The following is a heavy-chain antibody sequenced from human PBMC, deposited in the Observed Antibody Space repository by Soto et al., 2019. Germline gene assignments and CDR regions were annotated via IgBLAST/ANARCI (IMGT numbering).Heavy chain of an antibody. D-gene: IGHD5-12*01. J-gene: IGHJ2*01. CDR3: AKVGLIGWLQSSLYWYFDL. CDR2: ISGSGGST. V-gene: IGHV3-23*01. Sequence: GGSLRLSCAASGFTFSSYWMSWVRQAPGKGLEWVSAISGSGGSTYYADSVKGRFTISRDNSKNTLYLQMNSLRAEDTAVYYCAKVGLIGWLQSSLYWYFDLWGRGTLVTVSS. CDR1: GFTFSSYW.